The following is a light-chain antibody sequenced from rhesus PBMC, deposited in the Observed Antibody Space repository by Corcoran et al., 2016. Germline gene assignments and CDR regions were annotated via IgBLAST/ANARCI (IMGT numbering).Light chain of an antibody. Sequence: EIVMTQSPATLSLSPGETATISCRTSQSVSSHLAWYQQQPGQAPRLLIYGASSRATGIPDRFSGRVAGTDFPLTINSLEPEDFAIYDCQETSNPYSFDQGTKVGIK. CDR3: QETSNPYS. CDR2: GAS. CDR1: QSVSSH. J-gene: IGKJ2*01. V-gene: IGKV3-31*02.